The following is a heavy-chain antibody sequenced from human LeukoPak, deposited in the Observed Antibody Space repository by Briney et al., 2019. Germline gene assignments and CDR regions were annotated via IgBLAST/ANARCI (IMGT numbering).Heavy chain of an antibody. J-gene: IGHJ4*02. Sequence: GESLRLSCGASGLTVSSYGMSWVRQAPGKGLEWVSVIFSGGSTYYADSVKGRFTISRDNSKNTVYLQMNSLRADDTAVYYCARGSPRASSGHDYYFDYWGQGTLATVSS. D-gene: IGHD3-22*01. CDR2: IFSGGST. CDR1: GLTVSSYG. V-gene: IGHV3-66*01. CDR3: ARGSPRASSGHDYYFDY.